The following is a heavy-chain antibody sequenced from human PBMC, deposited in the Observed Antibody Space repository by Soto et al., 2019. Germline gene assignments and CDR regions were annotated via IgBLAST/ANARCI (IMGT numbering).Heavy chain of an antibody. V-gene: IGHV4-59*01. CDR3: ATYNWNYVLDY. CDR1: GGSISSYY. J-gene: IGHJ4*02. Sequence: SETLSLTCTVSGGSISSYYWSWIRQPPGKGLEWIGYIYYSGSTNYNPSLKSRVTISVDTSKNQFSLKLSSVTAADTAVYYCATYNWNYVLDYWGQGTLVTVSS. CDR2: IYYSGST. D-gene: IGHD1-7*01.